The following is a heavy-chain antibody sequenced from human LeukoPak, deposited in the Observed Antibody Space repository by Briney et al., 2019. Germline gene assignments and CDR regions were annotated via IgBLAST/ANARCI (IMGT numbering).Heavy chain of an antibody. CDR1: GGSISSYY. Sequence: PSETLSLTCTISGGSISSYYWSWIRQPAGKGLEWIGRIYTSGSTNYNPSLKSRVTMSVDTSKNQFSLKLSSVTAADTAVYYCAGDPEDTNAQPSYSYAFDIWGQGTMVTVSS. CDR2: IYTSGST. D-gene: IGHD2-15*01. V-gene: IGHV4-4*07. CDR3: AGDPEDTNAQPSYSYAFDI. J-gene: IGHJ3*02.